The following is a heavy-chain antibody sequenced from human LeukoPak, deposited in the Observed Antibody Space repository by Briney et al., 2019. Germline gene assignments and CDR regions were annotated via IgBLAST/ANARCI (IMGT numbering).Heavy chain of an antibody. CDR2: INPNSGGT. CDR3: ARDYTGSGWLDY. CDR1: GYTFTGYY. D-gene: IGHD6-19*01. Sequence: ASVKVSCTASGYTFTGYYIHWVRQAPGQGLEWMGWINPNSGGTNYAQKFQGRVTMIRDTSISTVYMELSRLRSDDTAVYYCARDYTGSGWLDYWGQGALVTVSS. J-gene: IGHJ4*02. V-gene: IGHV1-2*02.